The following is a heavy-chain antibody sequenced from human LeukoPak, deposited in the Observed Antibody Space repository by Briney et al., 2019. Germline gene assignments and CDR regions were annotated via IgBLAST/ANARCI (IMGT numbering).Heavy chain of an antibody. CDR1: GGSLSSSSYY. CDR3: EVGATTFDY. CDR2: IYYSGST. D-gene: IGHD1-26*01. V-gene: IGHV4-39*01. J-gene: IGHJ4*02. Sequence: SETLSLTCTLSGGSLSSSSYYWGWIRQPPGKGLEWIGSIYYSGSTYYNPSLKSRVTISVDTSKNQFSLKLSSVTAADTAVYYCEVGATTFDYWGQGTLVTVSS.